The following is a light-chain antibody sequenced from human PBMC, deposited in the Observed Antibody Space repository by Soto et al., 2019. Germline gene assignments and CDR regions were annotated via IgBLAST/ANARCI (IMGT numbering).Light chain of an antibody. CDR1: QDISKW. V-gene: IGKV1-12*01. CDR2: AAS. Sequence: EIQRTQSPSFVSASVGDRVTITCRASQDISKWLAWYQQKPGRAPKILIFAASTLQRGVPSRFSGSVSGTDCTITISSLKKEDAATYYCQQADSITLTFGGGTKVDIK. J-gene: IGKJ4*01. CDR3: QQADSITLT.